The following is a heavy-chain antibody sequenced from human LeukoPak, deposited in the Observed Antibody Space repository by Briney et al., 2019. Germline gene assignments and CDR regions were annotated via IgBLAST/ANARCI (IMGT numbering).Heavy chain of an antibody. CDR1: GFTFSSYW. Sequence: GSLRLSCAASGFTFSSYWMTWVRQAPGKGLEWVANIKQDGNEKYYVDSVKGRFTISRDNAKNSLYLQMNSLRAEDTAVYYCVKNTGSYDCWGQGTLVTVSS. D-gene: IGHD1-26*01. CDR3: VKNTGSYDC. CDR2: IKQDGNEK. V-gene: IGHV3-7*01. J-gene: IGHJ4*02.